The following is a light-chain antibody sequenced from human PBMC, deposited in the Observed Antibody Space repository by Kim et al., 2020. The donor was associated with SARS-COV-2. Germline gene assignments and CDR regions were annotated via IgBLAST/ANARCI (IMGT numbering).Light chain of an antibody. CDR3: QQYNNWPPLI. CDR2: GAS. CDR1: QSVRSN. V-gene: IGKV3-15*01. Sequence: VSPGERATLSCRASQSVRSNLAWYQQKPGQAPRLLIYGASTRAAGIPARFSGSGSGTEFTLTISSLQSEDFAIYYCQQYNNWPPLIFGGGTKVEI. J-gene: IGKJ4*01.